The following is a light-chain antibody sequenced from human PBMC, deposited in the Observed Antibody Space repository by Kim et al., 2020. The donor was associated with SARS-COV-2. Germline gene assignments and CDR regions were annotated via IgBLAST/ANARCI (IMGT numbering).Light chain of an antibody. CDR3: QAWDSSTSSWV. V-gene: IGLV3-1*01. Sequence: PDQKARLTCSGDELGDKYVCLYQQKPGQSPVLVIYQDNKWPSGIPERFSGSNSGNTATLTISGTQALDEADYYCQAWDSSTSSWVFGGGTQLTVL. CDR2: QDN. J-gene: IGLJ3*02. CDR1: ELGDKY.